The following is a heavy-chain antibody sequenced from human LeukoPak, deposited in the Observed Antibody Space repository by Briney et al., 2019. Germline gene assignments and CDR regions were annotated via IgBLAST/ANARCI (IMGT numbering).Heavy chain of an antibody. J-gene: IGHJ4*02. D-gene: IGHD3-10*01. CDR3: ATPIPVRSGNPIWFGEHGPIGY. V-gene: IGHV1-69*04. CDR1: GGTFSSYA. CDR2: IIPILGIA. Sequence: GASVKVSCKASGGTFSSYAISWVRQAPGQGLEWMGRIIPILGIANYAQKFQGRVTMTEDTSTDTAYMELSSLRSEDTAVYYCATPIPVRSGNPIWFGEHGPIGYWGQGTLVTVSS.